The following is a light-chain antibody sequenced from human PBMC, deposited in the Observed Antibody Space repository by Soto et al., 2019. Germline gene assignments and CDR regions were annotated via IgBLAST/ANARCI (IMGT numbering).Light chain of an antibody. CDR2: RDS. Sequence: SSELTQPLSVSVALGQTARITCGGNNIGSKNVHWYQQKPGQAPVLVIYRDSYRPSGIPERVSGSNSWNTATLTISRAQAGDEADYYCQVWDSSTAVFGGGTKLTVL. V-gene: IGLV3-9*01. CDR3: QVWDSSTAV. CDR1: NIGSKN. J-gene: IGLJ3*02.